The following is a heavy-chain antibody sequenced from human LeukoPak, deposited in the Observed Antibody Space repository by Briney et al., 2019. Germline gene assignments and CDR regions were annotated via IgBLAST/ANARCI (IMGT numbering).Heavy chain of an antibody. CDR2: ISSSSSTI. CDR1: GFTFSSYS. V-gene: IGHV3-48*01. CDR3: ASLDHPDYYYGMDV. Sequence: GGSLRLSCAASGFTFSSYSMNWVRQAPGKGLEWVSYISSSSSTIYYADSVKGRFTISRDNAKNSLYLQMNSLRAEDTAVYYCASLDHPDYYYGMDVWGQGTTVTVSS. J-gene: IGHJ6*02.